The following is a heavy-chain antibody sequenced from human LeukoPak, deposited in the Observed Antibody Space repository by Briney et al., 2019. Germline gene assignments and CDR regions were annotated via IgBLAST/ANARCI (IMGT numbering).Heavy chain of an antibody. CDR3: AAGPWELDF. V-gene: IGHV4-4*09. D-gene: IGHD1-26*01. CDR1: GVSINTYY. J-gene: IGHJ4*02. Sequence: SETLSLTCTVSGVSINTYYASWIREAPGKGLEFIGFIYNGGNTNYNPSLKSRATISVDTSNNQFSLRLTSVTAADTAMYYCAAGPWELDFWGQGTLVTVSS. CDR2: IYNGGNT.